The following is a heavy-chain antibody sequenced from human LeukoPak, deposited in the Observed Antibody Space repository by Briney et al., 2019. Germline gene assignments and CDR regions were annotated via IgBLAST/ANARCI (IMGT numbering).Heavy chain of an antibody. V-gene: IGHV4-59*01. CDR2: TNYSGST. CDR1: GGSISSYY. Sequence: SGTLSLTCTVSGGSISSYYWSWIRQPPGQGLEWIGYTNYSGSTNYNPSLKSRVTISVDTTKNQFSLKLSSVTAADTAVYYCARGIPYDFWSGYQYYFDYWGQGTLVTVSS. D-gene: IGHD3-3*01. CDR3: ARGIPYDFWSGYQYYFDY. J-gene: IGHJ4*02.